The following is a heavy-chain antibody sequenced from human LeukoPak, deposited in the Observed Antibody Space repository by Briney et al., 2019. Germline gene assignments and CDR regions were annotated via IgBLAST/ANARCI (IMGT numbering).Heavy chain of an antibody. CDR1: GDSINSGGYY. V-gene: IGHV4-31*03. D-gene: IGHD3-22*01. CDR3: ARDYYDSRGDYVVEY. Sequence: SETLTLTCSISGDSINSGGYYWNWIRQPPGKGLEWLGYIHSGGNAYFNPSVEGRSSISLDKSQNQFFLRLTSVTAADTAVYFCARDYYDSRGDYVVEYWGQGTLVTVSS. J-gene: IGHJ4*02. CDR2: IHSGGNA.